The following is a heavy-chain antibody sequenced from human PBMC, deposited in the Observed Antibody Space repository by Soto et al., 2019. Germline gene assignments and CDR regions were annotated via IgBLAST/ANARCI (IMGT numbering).Heavy chain of an antibody. D-gene: IGHD3-9*01. Sequence: GXSVKVCWKASGYTFSNYAIRWVRQAPGQGLECMGGIIPIFGTANYAQKFQGRVTITADESTSTAYMELSSLRSEDTAVYYCARDIGQYDILTGPLGYWGQGTLVTVSS. V-gene: IGHV1-69*13. J-gene: IGHJ4*02. CDR2: IIPIFGTA. CDR3: ARDIGQYDILTGPLGY. CDR1: GYTFSNYA.